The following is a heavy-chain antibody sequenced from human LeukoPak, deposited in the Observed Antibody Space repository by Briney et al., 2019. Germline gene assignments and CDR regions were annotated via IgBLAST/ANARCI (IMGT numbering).Heavy chain of an antibody. J-gene: IGHJ4*02. CDR1: GFIFSNYG. V-gene: IGHV3-30*03. CDR3: VSFYETY. Sequence: GGSLRLSCAASGFIFSNYGMHWVRQAPGKGLEWVAVISYDGSNKYFADSVKGRFTISRDNSKNTLYLQMNSLRAEDTAVYYCVSFYETYWGRGTLVTVSS. CDR2: ISYDGSNK. D-gene: IGHD2/OR15-2a*01.